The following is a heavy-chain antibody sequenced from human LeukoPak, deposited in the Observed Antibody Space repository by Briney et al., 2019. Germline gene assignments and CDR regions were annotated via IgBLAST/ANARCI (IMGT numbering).Heavy chain of an antibody. Sequence: ASVKVSCKVSGYTLTELSMHWVRQAPGKGLEWMGGFDPEDGETIYALKFQGRVTMTEDTSTDTAYMELSSLRSEDTAVYYCATIHPSIAALDYWGQGTLVTVSS. CDR2: FDPEDGET. V-gene: IGHV1-24*01. D-gene: IGHD6-6*01. J-gene: IGHJ4*02. CDR1: GYTLTELS. CDR3: ATIHPSIAALDY.